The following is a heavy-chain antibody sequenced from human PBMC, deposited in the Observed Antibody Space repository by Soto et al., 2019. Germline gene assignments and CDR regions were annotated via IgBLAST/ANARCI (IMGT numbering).Heavy chain of an antibody. Sequence: PGGSLRLSCAASGFTFSSYAMSWVRQAPGKGLEWVSAISGSGGSTYYADSVKGRFTISRDNSKNTLYLQMNSLRAEDTAVYYCAKDPRRGGRPYSSGWYTVLYFDYWGQGTLVTVSS. CDR1: GFTFSSYA. J-gene: IGHJ4*02. CDR3: AKDPRRGGRPYSSGWYTVLYFDY. V-gene: IGHV3-23*01. D-gene: IGHD6-19*01. CDR2: ISGSGGST.